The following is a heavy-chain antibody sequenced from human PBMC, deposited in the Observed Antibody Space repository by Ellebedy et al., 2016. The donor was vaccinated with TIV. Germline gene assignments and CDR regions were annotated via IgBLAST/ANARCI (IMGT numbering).Heavy chain of an antibody. CDR2: INHSGST. J-gene: IGHJ4*02. V-gene: IGHV4-34*01. Sequence: SETLSLXXAVYIGSFSGYSWTWIRQPPGKGLEWIGEINHSGSTNYNPSLKSRVTMPVDTSKNQFSLKLRSVTAADTAVYYCARGRTPLVTKPNDFDYWGQGTLVTVSS. CDR1: IGSFSGYS. D-gene: IGHD5-18*01. CDR3: ARGRTPLVTKPNDFDY.